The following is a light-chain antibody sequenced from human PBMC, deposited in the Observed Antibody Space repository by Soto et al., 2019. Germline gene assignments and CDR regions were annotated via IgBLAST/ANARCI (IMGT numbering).Light chain of an antibody. V-gene: IGLV2-14*01. CDR3: SSYTSSSTRV. CDR2: EVS. CDR1: SSDVGGYNY. Sequence: QSVLTQPASVSGSPGQSITMSCTGTSSDVGGYNYVSWYQQHPGKAPKLMIYEVSNRPSGVSNRFSGSKSGNTASLTISGLQAEDEADYYCSSYTSSSTRVFGTGTKVTVL. J-gene: IGLJ1*01.